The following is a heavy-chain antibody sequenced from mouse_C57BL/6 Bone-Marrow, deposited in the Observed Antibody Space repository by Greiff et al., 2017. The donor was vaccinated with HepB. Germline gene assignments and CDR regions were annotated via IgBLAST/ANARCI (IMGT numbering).Heavy chain of an antibody. CDR3: TSDYYGSPGWYFDV. CDR2: ISSGGDYI. Sequence: EVMLVESGEGLVKPGGSLKLSCAASGFTFSSYAMSWVRQTPEKRLEWVAYISSGGDYIYYAETVKGRFTISRDNARNTLYLQMSSLKSEDTAMYYCTSDYYGSPGWYFDVWGTGTTVTVSS. CDR1: GFTFSSYA. V-gene: IGHV5-9-1*02. D-gene: IGHD1-1*01. J-gene: IGHJ1*03.